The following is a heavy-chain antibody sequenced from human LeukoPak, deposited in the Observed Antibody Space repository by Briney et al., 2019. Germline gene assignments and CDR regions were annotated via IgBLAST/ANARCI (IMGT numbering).Heavy chain of an antibody. Sequence: SETLSLTCAVYGGSFSGYYWSWIRQPPGKGLEWIGEINHSGSTNYNPSLKSRVTISVDTSKNQFSLKLSSVTAADTAVYYCARGYYYHDSSGLDYWGQGTLVTVSS. V-gene: IGHV4-34*01. CDR2: INHSGST. J-gene: IGHJ4*02. CDR3: ARGYYYHDSSGLDY. D-gene: IGHD3-22*01. CDR1: GGSFSGYY.